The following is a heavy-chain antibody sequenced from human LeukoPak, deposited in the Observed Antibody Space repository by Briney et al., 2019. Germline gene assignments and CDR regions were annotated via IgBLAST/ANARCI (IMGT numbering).Heavy chain of an antibody. Sequence: GSLRLSCAASGFTFSSYAMHWVRQAPGKGLEWVAVISYGGSNKYYADSVKGRFTISRDNSKNTLYLQMNSLRAEDTAVYYCAKDVYSSYGHFQYWGQGTLVTVSS. D-gene: IGHD4-11*01. V-gene: IGHV3-30*01. J-gene: IGHJ1*01. CDR3: AKDVYSSYGHFQY. CDR1: GFTFSSYA. CDR2: ISYGGSNK.